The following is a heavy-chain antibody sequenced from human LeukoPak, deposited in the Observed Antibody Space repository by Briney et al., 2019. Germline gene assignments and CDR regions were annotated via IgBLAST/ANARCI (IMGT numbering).Heavy chain of an antibody. CDR3: ARHPQRKDYYDSSSYFPRRDY. CDR2: IYYSGST. Sequence: PSETLSLTCTVSGGSISSSSYYWGWIRQPPGKGLEWIGSIYYSGSTYYNPSLKSRVTISVDTSKNQFSLKLSSVTAADTAVYYCARHPQRKDYYDSSSYFPRRDYWGQGTLVTVSS. CDR1: GGSISSSSYY. V-gene: IGHV4-39*01. J-gene: IGHJ4*02. D-gene: IGHD3-22*01.